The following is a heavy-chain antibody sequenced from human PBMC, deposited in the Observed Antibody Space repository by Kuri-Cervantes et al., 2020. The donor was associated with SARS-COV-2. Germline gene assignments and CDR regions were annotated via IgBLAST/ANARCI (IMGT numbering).Heavy chain of an antibody. CDR2: INPSGGST. CDR1: GYTFTSYY. V-gene: IGHV1-46*01. J-gene: IGHJ4*02. CDR3: ATSLYYYDSSGYYEN. Sequence: ASGKVSCKASGYTFTSYYMHWVRQAPGQGLAWMGIINPSGGSTSYAQKFQGRVTMTRDTSTITVYMELSSLRSEYTAVYYCATSLYYYDSSGYYENWGQGTLVTVSS. D-gene: IGHD3-22*01.